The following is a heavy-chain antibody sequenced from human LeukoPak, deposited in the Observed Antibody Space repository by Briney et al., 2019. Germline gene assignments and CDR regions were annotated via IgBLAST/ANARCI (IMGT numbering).Heavy chain of an antibody. D-gene: IGHD1-26*01. V-gene: IGHV4-39*07. J-gene: IGHJ4*02. CDR2: IYYSGST. Sequence: SETLSLTCTVSGGSISSSSYYWGWIRQPPGKGLEWIGSIYYSGSTYYNPSLKSRVTISVDTSKNQFSLKLSSVTAADTAVYYCARVVGAKGYFDYWGQGTLVTVSS. CDR3: ARVVGAKGYFDY. CDR1: GGSISSSSYY.